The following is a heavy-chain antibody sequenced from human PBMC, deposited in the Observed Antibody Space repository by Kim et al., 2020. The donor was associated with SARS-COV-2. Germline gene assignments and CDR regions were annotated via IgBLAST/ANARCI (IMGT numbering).Heavy chain of an antibody. D-gene: IGHD2-15*01. V-gene: IGHV4-59*01. CDR2: IYYSGST. CDR1: GGSISSYY. J-gene: IGHJ4*02. CDR3: ARGAWRDMDY. Sequence: SETLSLTCTVSGGSISSYYWSWIRQPPGKGLEWIGYIYYSGSTNYNPSLKSRVTISVDTSKNQFSLKLSSVTAADTAVYYCARGAWRDMDYWGQGTLVTVSS.